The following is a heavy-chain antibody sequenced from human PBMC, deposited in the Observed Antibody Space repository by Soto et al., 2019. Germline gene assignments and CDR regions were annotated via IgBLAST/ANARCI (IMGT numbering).Heavy chain of an antibody. V-gene: IGHV3-49*03. D-gene: IGHD4-4*01. J-gene: IGHJ4*02. CDR2: IRSKAYGGTT. Sequence: GGSLRLSCTASGFTFGDYAMSWFRQAPGKGLEWVGFIRSKAYGGTTEYAASVKGRFTISRDDSKSIAYLQMNSLKTEDTAVYYCTGYSNYLTIDYWGQGTLVTVSS. CDR1: GFTFGDYA. CDR3: TGYSNYLTIDY.